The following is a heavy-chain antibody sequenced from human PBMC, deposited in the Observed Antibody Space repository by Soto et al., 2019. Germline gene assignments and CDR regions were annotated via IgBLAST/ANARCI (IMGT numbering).Heavy chain of an antibody. Sequence: PSETQSLTCTVSGGSISSSSYYWGWIRQPPGKGLEWIGSIYYSGSTYYNPSLKSRVTISVDTSKNQFSLKLSSVTAADTAVYYCASQMSLPTIFGVVIYFDYWGQGTLVTV. CDR1: GGSISSSSYY. J-gene: IGHJ4*02. V-gene: IGHV4-39*01. CDR3: ASQMSLPTIFGVVIYFDY. D-gene: IGHD3-3*01. CDR2: IYYSGST.